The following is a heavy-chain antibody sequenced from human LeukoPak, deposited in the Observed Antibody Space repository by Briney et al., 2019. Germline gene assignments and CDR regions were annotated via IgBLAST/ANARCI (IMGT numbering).Heavy chain of an antibody. V-gene: IGHV1-18*01. CDR3: ARQLSGCENYYYYYYMDV. Sequence: ASVKVSCKASGYTFINYGITWVRQAPGQGLEWMGWISAYNGNTNYAQKLQGRVTMTTDTSTSTAYMELRSLRSDDTAVYYCARQLSGCENYYYYYYMDVWGKGTTVTVSS. D-gene: IGHD5-12*01. CDR1: GYTFINYG. CDR2: ISAYNGNT. J-gene: IGHJ6*03.